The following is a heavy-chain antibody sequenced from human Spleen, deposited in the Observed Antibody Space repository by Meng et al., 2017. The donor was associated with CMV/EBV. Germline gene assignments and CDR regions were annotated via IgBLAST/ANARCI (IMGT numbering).Heavy chain of an antibody. CDR1: GGSINRNNNY. CDR3: AGGVDSGDYGGRVDY. CDR2: VYSTGTS. J-gene: IGHJ4*02. V-gene: IGHV4-39*07. D-gene: IGHD4-17*01. Sequence: GSLRLSCTVSGGSINRNNNYWGWIRQPPGKGLEWIGNVYSTGTSYYNPSLKSRVTISVETSTNQISLKLTSVTAADTAVYYCAGGVDSGDYGGRVDYWGQGTLVTVSS.